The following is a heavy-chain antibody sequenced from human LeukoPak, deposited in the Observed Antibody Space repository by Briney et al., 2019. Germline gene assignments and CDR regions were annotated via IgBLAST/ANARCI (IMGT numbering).Heavy chain of an antibody. CDR3: ARGGGALNV. CDR1: GDSVSSNSAG. CDR2: TYYRSKWFY. J-gene: IGHJ6*04. D-gene: IGHD1-26*01. Sequence: SQTLSLTCVISGDSVSSNSAGWSWIRRSPSRGLEWLGRTYYRSKWFYDHAVFVKGRITINPDTSRNQFSLRLDSVTPEDTAVYYCARGGGALNVWGKGTTVIVSS. V-gene: IGHV6-1*01.